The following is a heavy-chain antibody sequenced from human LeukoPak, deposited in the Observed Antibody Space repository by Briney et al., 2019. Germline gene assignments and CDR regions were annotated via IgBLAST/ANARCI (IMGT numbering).Heavy chain of an antibody. V-gene: IGHV3-21*01. CDR3: ARYKIGGCSSTGCYEVGRLFDY. Sequence: GGSLRLSCAASGFTFSSYSMNWVRQAPGKGLEWVSSISSSSSYIYYADSVKGRFTISRDNAKNSLYLQMNSLRAEDTAVYYCARYKIGGCSSTGCYEVGRLFDYWGQGTLVTVSS. D-gene: IGHD2-2*01. CDR1: GFTFSSYS. J-gene: IGHJ4*02. CDR2: ISSSSSYI.